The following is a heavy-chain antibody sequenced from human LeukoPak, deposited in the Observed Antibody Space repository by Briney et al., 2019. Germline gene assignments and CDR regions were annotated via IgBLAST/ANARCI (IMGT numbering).Heavy chain of an antibody. V-gene: IGHV1-69*05. CDR1: GGTFSSYA. D-gene: IGHD3-22*01. CDR3: ARGRYDSSGCYYYFDY. Sequence: SVKVSCKASGGTFSSYAISWVRQAPGQGLEWMGGIIPIFGTANYAQKFQGRVTITTDESTSTAYMELSSLRSEDTAVYYCARGRYDSSGCYYYFDYWGQGTLVTISS. J-gene: IGHJ4*02. CDR2: IIPIFGTA.